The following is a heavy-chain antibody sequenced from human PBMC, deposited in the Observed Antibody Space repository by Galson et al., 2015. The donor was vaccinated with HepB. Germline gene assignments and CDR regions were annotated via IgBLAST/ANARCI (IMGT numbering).Heavy chain of an antibody. Sequence: SLRLSCAASGFTFSSYAMSWVRQAPGKGLEWVSAISGSGGSTYYADSVKGRFTISRDNSKNTLYLQMNSLRAEDTAVYYSAKAGLKYSYGWGCVYWGQGTLVTVSS. CDR1: GFTFSSYA. D-gene: IGHD5-18*01. V-gene: IGHV3-23*01. CDR2: ISGSGGST. J-gene: IGHJ4*02. CDR3: AKAGLKYSYGWGCVY.